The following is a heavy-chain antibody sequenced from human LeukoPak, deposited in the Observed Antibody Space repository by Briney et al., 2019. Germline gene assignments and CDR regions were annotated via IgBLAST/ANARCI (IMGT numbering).Heavy chain of an antibody. J-gene: IGHJ6*03. D-gene: IGHD5-18*01. CDR2: IYSGGST. CDR3: ARDSYSPPYYYYYMDV. Sequence: GGSLRLSCAASGFTVSSNYMSWVRQAPGKGLEWVSVIYSGGSTYYADSVKGRFTISRDNSKNTLYLQMNSLRAEDTAVYYCARDSYSPPYYYYYMDVWGKGTTVTVSS. V-gene: IGHV3-53*01. CDR1: GFTVSSNY.